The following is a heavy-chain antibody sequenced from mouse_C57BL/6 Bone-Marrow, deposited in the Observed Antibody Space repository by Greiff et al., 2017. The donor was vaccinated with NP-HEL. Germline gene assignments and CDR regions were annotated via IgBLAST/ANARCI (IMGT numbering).Heavy chain of an antibody. D-gene: IGHD4-1*01. CDR1: GFNIKDDY. Sequence: EVKLMESGAELVRPGASVKLSCTASGFNIKDDYMHWVKQRPEQGLEWIGWIDPENGDTEYASKFQGKATITADTSSNTAYLQLSSLTSEDTAVYYCTTDWDLYFDVWGTGTTVTVSS. J-gene: IGHJ1*03. V-gene: IGHV14-4*01. CDR2: IDPENGDT. CDR3: TTDWDLYFDV.